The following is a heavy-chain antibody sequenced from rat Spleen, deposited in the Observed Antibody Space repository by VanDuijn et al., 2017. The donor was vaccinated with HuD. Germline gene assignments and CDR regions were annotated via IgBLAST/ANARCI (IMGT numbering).Heavy chain of an antibody. Sequence: EVQLVESGGGLVQPGRSLKLSCAASGFTFSNYDMAWVRQAPTKGLEWVASISSSGGSTYYRDSVKGRFTVSRDNAKSTQYLQMDSRRSEDTASYYCAKLGGSYGDYFDYWGQGVMVTVSS. J-gene: IGHJ2*01. CDR3: AKLGGSYGDYFDY. CDR1: GFTFSNYD. V-gene: IGHV5S13*01. D-gene: IGHD1-2*01. CDR2: ISSSGGST.